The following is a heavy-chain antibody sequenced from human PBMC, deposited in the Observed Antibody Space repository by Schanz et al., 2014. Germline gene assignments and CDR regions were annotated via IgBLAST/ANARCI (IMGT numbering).Heavy chain of an antibody. D-gene: IGHD3-9*01. CDR2: INSRSNFI. V-gene: IGHV3-21*01. CDR1: RIIFGTYS. J-gene: IGHJ4*02. Sequence: EVQLVESGGGLVKPGGSLRLSCTASRIIFGTYSMNWIRQTPKGLEWVSSINSRSNFIYYADSVKGRFTISRDNAKNSLYLQMNSLRAEDTAVYYCAKAKSGAHGAFDIWGQGTLVTVSA. CDR3: AKAKSGAHGAFDI.